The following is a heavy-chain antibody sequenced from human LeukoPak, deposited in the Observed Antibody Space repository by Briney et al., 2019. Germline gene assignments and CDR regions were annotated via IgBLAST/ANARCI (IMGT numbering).Heavy chain of an antibody. V-gene: IGHV1-69*01. J-gene: IGHJ4*02. CDR2: IIPIFGTA. D-gene: IGHD6-13*01. CDR3: ASPELAAAAPHGLGAFDY. Sequence: SVKVSCKASGGTFSSYAISWVRQAPGQGLEWMGGIIPIFGTANYAQKFQGRVTITADESTSTAYMELSSLRSEDTAVYYCASPELAAAAPHGLGAFDYWGQGTLVTVSS. CDR1: GGTFSSYA.